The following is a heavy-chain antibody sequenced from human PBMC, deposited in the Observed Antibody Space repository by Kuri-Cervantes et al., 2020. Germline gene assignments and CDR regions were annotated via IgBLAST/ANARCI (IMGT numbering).Heavy chain of an antibody. Sequence: ASVKVSCKSTGYTFSSYGLSWVRQAPGQGLEWMGWISGYNGNTNYAQKLQGRVTMTTDTSTSTAYMELRSLRSDDTAVYYCARTTYYYGSVDYWGQGILVTVSS. CDR3: ARTTYYYGSVDY. D-gene: IGHD3-10*01. V-gene: IGHV1-18*01. CDR2: ISGYNGNT. J-gene: IGHJ4*02. CDR1: GYTFSSYG.